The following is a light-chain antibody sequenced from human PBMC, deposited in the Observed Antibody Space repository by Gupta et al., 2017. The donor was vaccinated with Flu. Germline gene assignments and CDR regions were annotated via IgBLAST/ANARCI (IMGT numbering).Light chain of an antibody. J-gene: IGKJ1*01. CDR1: QTISRY. CDR2: AAS. CDR3: QQSLSTVWT. V-gene: IGKV1-39*01. Sequence: PSSLSASVGDSVTITCRSSQTISRYLNWYQLQPGKAPKLLIFAASSLQGGVPPRFSGSGSGTDFTLTIRGLQPEDFATYYCQQSLSTVWTFGQGTKVEMK.